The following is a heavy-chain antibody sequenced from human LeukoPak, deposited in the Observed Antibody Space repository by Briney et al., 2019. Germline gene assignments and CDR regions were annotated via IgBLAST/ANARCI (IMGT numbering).Heavy chain of an antibody. CDR2: ISANNDNT. Sequence: ASVNLSFTGSGSTFTIYGISWVRHAPGQGLEWVGWISANNDNTDNAQKHQGRVTMTTDTSTSTTYMELKSLRSDDPDVYYCARDPNDYDGSGYYIDWGQGTLVTVSS. V-gene: IGHV1-18*01. D-gene: IGHD3-22*01. CDR1: GSTFTIYG. J-gene: IGHJ4*02. CDR3: ARDPNDYDGSGYYID.